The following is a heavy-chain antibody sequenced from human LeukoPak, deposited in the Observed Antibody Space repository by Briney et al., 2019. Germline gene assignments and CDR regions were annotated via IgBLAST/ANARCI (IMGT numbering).Heavy chain of an antibody. J-gene: IGHJ4*02. CDR2: INPNSGGT. CDR3: ARVRIAAAGTTFDY. D-gene: IGHD6-13*01. V-gene: IGHV1-2*02. Sequence: ASVKVSCKASGYTFTGYYMHWVRQAPGQGLEWMGWINPNSGGTNYAQKFQGRVTMTRGTSISTAYMELSRLRSDDTAVYYCARVRIAAAGTTFDYWGQGTLVTVSS. CDR1: GYTFTGYY.